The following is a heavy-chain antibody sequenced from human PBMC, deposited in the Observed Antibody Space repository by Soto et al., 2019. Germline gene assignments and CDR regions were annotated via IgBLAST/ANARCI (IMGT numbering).Heavy chain of an antibody. V-gene: IGHV3-30*03. CDR1: GFTFSSYG. Sequence: QVQLVESGGGVVQPGRSLRLSCAASGFTFSSYGMHWVRQAPGKGLEWVAVISYDGSNKYYADSVKGRFTISRDNSKNTLYLQMNSLRAEDTAVYYCATLRFLEWSPIDYWGQGTLVTLSS. CDR3: ATLRFLEWSPIDY. D-gene: IGHD3-3*01. CDR2: ISYDGSNK. J-gene: IGHJ4*02.